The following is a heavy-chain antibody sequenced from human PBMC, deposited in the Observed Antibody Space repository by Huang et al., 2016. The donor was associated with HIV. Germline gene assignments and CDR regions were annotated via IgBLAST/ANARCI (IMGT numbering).Heavy chain of an antibody. J-gene: IGHJ4*02. CDR3: ARRQGSGYYFYFDY. CDR2: SYYSWSP. CDR1: GGSIKSRNYY. D-gene: IGHD3-22*01. V-gene: IGHV4-39*01. Sequence: QLQLQESGPGLVKPSDTLSLNCTISGGSIKSRNYYWGWVRQAPGKGLEWIGDSYYSWSPYYNPSLRSRVSLSVDTSKNQVTLKVNAVIAADTAVYYCARRQGSGYYFYFDYWGRGIPVTVSA.